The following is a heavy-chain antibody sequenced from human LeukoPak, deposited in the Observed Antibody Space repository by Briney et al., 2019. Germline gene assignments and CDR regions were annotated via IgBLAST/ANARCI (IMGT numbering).Heavy chain of an antibody. CDR1: GFSFSSYS. J-gene: IGHJ4*02. D-gene: IGHD4-17*01. CDR2: ISSSSSPM. CDR3: ARNNDYGDYDDY. V-gene: IGHV3-48*01. Sequence: GGSLILSCAASGFSFSSYSMNWVRKAPGKGLEWISYISSSSSPMYYADSVKGRFTISRDNAKNSLYLQMNSLRVEDTAVYYCARNNDYGDYDDYWGQGTLVTVSS.